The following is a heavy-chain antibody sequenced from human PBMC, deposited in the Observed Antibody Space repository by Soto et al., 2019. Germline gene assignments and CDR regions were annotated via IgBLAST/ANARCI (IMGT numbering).Heavy chain of an antibody. V-gene: IGHV4-59*01. CDR2: IYYSGST. CDR3: ARGRAFDI. J-gene: IGHJ3*02. Sequence: QVQLQESGPGLVKPSETLSLTCTVSGGSTSSYFWNWIRQPPGKGLEWIGYIYYSGSTIYNPSLKSRVTISLATSKNQFSLRLNSVTAADSALYYCARGRAFDIWGQGTMVTVSS. CDR1: GGSTSSYF.